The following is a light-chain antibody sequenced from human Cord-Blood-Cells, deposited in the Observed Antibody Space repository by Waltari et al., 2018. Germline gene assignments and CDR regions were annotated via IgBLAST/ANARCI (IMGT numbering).Light chain of an antibody. Sequence: QSVLTQPPSVSGAPGQRVTISCTGSSSNIGAGYDVHWYQQLPATAPKLLIYDNSDRPSGVPDRFSGSKSGTSASLAITGLQAEDEADYYCQSYDSSLSGSVFGGGTKLTVL. V-gene: IGLV1-40*01. CDR2: DNS. CDR1: SSNIGAGYD. J-gene: IGLJ3*02. CDR3: QSYDSSLSGSV.